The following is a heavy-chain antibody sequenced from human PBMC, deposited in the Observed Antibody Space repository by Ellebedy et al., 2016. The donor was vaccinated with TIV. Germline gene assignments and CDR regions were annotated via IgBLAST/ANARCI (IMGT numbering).Heavy chain of an antibody. V-gene: IGHV4-59*01. J-gene: IGHJ4*02. Sequence: MPSETLSLTCNVYGGSISTFYWSWIRQPPGKGLEFIGYIYYIGITNYNPSLESRVAISIDTSENQFSLRLSSVTAADTAVYYCAAYYGGRFDYWGQGTLVTVSS. CDR1: GGSISTFY. D-gene: IGHD4-23*01. CDR3: AAYYGGRFDY. CDR2: IYYIGIT.